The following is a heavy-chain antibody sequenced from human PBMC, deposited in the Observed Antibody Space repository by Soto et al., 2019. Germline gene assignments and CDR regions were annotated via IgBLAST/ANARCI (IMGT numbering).Heavy chain of an antibody. CDR3: AIVRGHAFDI. V-gene: IGHV4-31*03. CDR1: GDSIHNADYY. CDR2: IYYSGTT. Sequence: QVQLQESGPGLVKPSQTLSLNCSVSGDSIHNADYYWIGIRQHAGRGLEWIGYIYYSGTTYYNPSLTSRVTISMDTSKNQFSLEMSSVTAADTAVYYCAIVRGHAFDIRGQGTMVTVSS. D-gene: IGHD3-10*01. J-gene: IGHJ3*02.